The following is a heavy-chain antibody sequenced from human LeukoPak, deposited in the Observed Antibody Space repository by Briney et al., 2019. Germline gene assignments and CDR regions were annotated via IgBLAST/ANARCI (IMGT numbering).Heavy chain of an antibody. CDR2: ISGDTVNT. D-gene: IGHD2-2*01. CDR3: ARNLAASMGWGFDH. Sequence: PGGSLRLSCAASGFTFDDYVIHWVRQAPGKGLEWVSLISGDTVNTYYADSVKGRFTISRDNSKNSVYMQMNSLRSEDTALYYCARNLAASMGWGFDHWGQGSLVTVSS. CDR1: GFTFDDYV. V-gene: IGHV3-43*02. J-gene: IGHJ4*02.